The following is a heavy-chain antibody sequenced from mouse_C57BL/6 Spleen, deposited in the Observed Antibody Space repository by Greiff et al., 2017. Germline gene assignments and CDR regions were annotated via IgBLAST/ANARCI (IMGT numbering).Heavy chain of an antibody. D-gene: IGHD2-2*01. V-gene: IGHV1-50*01. CDR3: ARANMVTARARDY. J-gene: IGHJ4*01. CDR1: GYTFTSYW. CDR2: IDPSDSYT. Sequence: QVQLQQPGAELVKPGASVKLSCKASGYTFTSYWMQWVKQRPGQGLEWIGEIDPSDSYTNYNQKFKGKATLTVNTSSSTAYMQRSSLTSEDSAVYYCARANMVTARARDYRGQGTSVT.